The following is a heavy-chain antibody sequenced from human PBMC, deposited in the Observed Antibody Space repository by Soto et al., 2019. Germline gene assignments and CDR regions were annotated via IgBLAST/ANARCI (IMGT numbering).Heavy chain of an antibody. D-gene: IGHD3-22*01. CDR1: GYTLTELS. CDR2: FDPEDGET. J-gene: IGHJ3*02. Sequence: ASVKVSCKVSGYTLTELSMHWVRQAPGKGLEWMGGFDPEDGETIYAQKFQGRVTMTEDTSTDTAYMELSSLRSEDTAVYYCATDISLYYYDSSGPGAFDIWGQGTMVTVSS. CDR3: ATDISLYYYDSSGPGAFDI. V-gene: IGHV1-24*01.